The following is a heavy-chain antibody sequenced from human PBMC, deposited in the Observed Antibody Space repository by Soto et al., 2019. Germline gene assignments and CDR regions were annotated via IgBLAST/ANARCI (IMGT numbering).Heavy chain of an antibody. J-gene: IGHJ3*02. CDR1: EYTFTSYY. D-gene: IGHD2-2*01. V-gene: IGHV1-46*01. CDR3: AGPPPSSTSIYDAFDI. Sequence: QVQLVQSGAEVKKPGASVKVSCKASEYTFTSYYMHWVRQAPGQGLEWMGIINPSGGSTSYAQKFQGRVTMTRDTSTSTVYMELSSLRSEDTAVYYCAGPPPSSTSIYDAFDIWGQGTMVTVSS. CDR2: INPSGGST.